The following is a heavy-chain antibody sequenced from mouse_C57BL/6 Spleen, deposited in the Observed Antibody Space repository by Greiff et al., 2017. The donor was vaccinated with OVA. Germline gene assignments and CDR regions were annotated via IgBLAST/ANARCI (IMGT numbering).Heavy chain of an antibody. D-gene: IGHD1-1*01. CDR3: DREPTVRGDY. Sequence: VQLQQPGAELVKPGASVKLSCKASGYTFTSYWITWVKQRPGQGLEWIGDIYPGSGCTNYNEKFKSKATLTVDTSSSTAYMQLSSLTSEDSAVYYCDREPTVRGDYWGQGTTLTVSS. CDR1: GYTFTSYW. J-gene: IGHJ2*01. V-gene: IGHV1-55*01. CDR2: IYPGSGCT.